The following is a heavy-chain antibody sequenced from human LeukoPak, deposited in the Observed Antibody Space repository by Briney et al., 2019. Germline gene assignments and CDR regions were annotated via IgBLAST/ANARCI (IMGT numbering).Heavy chain of an antibody. CDR1: GYTFTGYY. J-gene: IGHJ4*02. Sequence: ASVKVSCKASGYTFTGYYMHWVRQAPGQGLEWMGWINPNSGGTNYAQKFQGRVTMTRDTSISTVYMELSRLRSDDTAMYYCARAVGATSGYYFDCWGQGTLVTVSS. CDR2: INPNSGGT. D-gene: IGHD1-26*01. V-gene: IGHV1-2*02. CDR3: ARAVGATSGYYFDC.